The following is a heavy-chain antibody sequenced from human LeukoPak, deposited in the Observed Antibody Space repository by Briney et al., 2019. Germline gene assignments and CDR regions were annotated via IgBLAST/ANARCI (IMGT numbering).Heavy chain of an antibody. CDR2: INHSGST. Sequence: KPSETLSLTCAVYGGSFSGYYWSWIRQPPGKGLEWIGEINHSGSTNYNPSLKSRVTISVDTSKNQFSLKLSSVTAADTAVYYCARGRLWFGEPSVWGQGTMVTVSS. J-gene: IGHJ3*01. V-gene: IGHV4-34*01. CDR3: ARGRLWFGEPSV. D-gene: IGHD3-10*01. CDR1: GGSFSGYY.